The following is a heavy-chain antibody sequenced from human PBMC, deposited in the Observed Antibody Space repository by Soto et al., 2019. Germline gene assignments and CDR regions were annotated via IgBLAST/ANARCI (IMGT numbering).Heavy chain of an antibody. D-gene: IGHD3-22*01. Sequence: PSETLSLTCTVSGGSISSSSYYWGWIRQPPGKGLEWIGSIYYSGSTYYNPSLKSRVTISVDTSKNQFSLKLSSVTAADTAVYYCAELSDRITMIVGDNDAFDIWGQGTMVTVSS. CDR1: GGSISSSSYY. J-gene: IGHJ3*02. CDR2: IYYSGST. CDR3: AELSDRITMIVGDNDAFDI. V-gene: IGHV4-39*01.